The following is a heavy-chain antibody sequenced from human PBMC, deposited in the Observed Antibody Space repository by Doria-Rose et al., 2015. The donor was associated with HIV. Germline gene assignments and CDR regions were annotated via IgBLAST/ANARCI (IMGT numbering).Heavy chain of an antibody. Sequence: QITLKESGPVLVKPTETLTLTCTVSGVSLSSPGMGVSWIRQPPRQDLEWLANIFSDDERSYKTSLKSRLTISRGTSKSQVVLTMTDMDPVDTATYYCARIKSSRWYHKYYFDFWGQGTLVIVS. CDR3: ARIKSSRWYHKYYFDF. CDR2: IFSDDER. CDR1: GVSLSSPGMG. J-gene: IGHJ4*02. V-gene: IGHV2-26*01. D-gene: IGHD6-13*01.